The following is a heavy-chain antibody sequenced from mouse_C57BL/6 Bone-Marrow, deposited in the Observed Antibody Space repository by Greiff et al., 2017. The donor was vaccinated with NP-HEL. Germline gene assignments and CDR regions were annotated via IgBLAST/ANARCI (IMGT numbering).Heavy chain of an antibody. Sequence: EVQLQQSGPELVKPGASVKMSCKASGYTFTDYNMHWVKQSHGKSLEWIGYINPNNGGTSYNQKFKGKATLTVNKSSSTAYMELRSLTSEDSAVYYCARETTTVVDWYFDVWGTGTTVTVSS. CDR3: ARETTTVVDWYFDV. CDR2: INPNNGGT. V-gene: IGHV1-22*01. D-gene: IGHD1-1*01. J-gene: IGHJ1*03. CDR1: GYTFTDYN.